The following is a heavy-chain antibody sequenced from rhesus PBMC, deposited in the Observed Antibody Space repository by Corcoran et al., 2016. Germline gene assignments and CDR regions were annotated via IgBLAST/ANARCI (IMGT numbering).Heavy chain of an antibody. CDR2: VDPEDDEA. CDR3: ATLWEVVSDY. J-gene: IGHJ4*01. CDR1: GYTFTDYY. D-gene: IGHD2-21*01. V-gene: IGHV1-111*02. Sequence: EVQLVQSGAEVKKPGASVKISCKASGYTFTDYYLHWVRQAPGKGLEWMGRVDPEDDEAIHAQNFQDRVTITADTSTDTAYMELSSLRSADTAVYYCATLWEVVSDYWGQGVLVTVSS.